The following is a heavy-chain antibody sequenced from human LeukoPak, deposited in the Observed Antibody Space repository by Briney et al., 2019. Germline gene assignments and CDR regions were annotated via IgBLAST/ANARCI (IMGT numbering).Heavy chain of an antibody. J-gene: IGHJ4*02. Sequence: PSETLSLTCSVSGDSIMSSGSYRGWIRQPPGKALEWIGSVSSSGGTHYSPSLKNRLSISMDTSQNQFSLRLSSVTVADTAVYYCAKYIGGSMFEHWGQGALVTVSS. V-gene: IGHV4-39*07. D-gene: IGHD3-10*01. CDR1: GDSIMSSGSY. CDR3: AKYIGGSMFEH. CDR2: VSSSGGT.